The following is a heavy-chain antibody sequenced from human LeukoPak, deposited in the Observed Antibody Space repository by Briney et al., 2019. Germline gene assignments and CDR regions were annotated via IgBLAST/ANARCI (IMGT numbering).Heavy chain of an antibody. CDR3: ARLGDRAMVTLDY. CDR1: GGSISSYY. CDR2: IYYSGST. Sequence: PSETLSLTCTVSGGSISSYYWSWIRQPPGKGLEWIGYIYYSGSTNYNPSLKSRVTISVDTSKNQFSLKLSSVTAADTAVYYCARLGDRAMVTLDYWGQGTLVTVSS. D-gene: IGHD5-18*01. J-gene: IGHJ4*02. V-gene: IGHV4-59*08.